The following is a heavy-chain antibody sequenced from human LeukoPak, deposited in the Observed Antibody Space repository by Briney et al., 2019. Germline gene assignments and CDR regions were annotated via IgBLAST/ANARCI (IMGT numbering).Heavy chain of an antibody. CDR3: ARGGLNYYGLGSYPSPDY. Sequence: ASVKVSCKASGYTFTNYYMHWVRQAPGQGLEWMGIINPNSGSTSYAQQFQGRVSMTRDMSTSTVYMELSSLRSEDTAVYYCARGGLNYYGLGSYPSPDYWGQGTLVTVSS. CDR2: INPNSGST. D-gene: IGHD3-10*01. V-gene: IGHV1-46*01. CDR1: GYTFTNYY. J-gene: IGHJ4*02.